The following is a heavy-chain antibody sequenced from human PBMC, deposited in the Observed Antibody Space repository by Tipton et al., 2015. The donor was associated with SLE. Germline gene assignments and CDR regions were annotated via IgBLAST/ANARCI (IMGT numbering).Heavy chain of an antibody. CDR2: INHSGST. J-gene: IGHJ4*02. Sequence: LRLSCAVYGGSFSGYYWSWIRQPPGKGLEWIGEINHSGSTNYNPSLKSRVTISVDTSKNQFSLQLNSVTPEDTAVYYCARDTIFGVAHWGQGTLVTVSS. CDR1: GGSFSGYY. V-gene: IGHV4-34*01. D-gene: IGHD3-3*01. CDR3: ARDTIFGVAH.